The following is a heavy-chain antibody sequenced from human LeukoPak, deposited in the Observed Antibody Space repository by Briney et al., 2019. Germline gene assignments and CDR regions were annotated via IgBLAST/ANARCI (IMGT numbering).Heavy chain of an antibody. J-gene: IGHJ4*02. CDR2: ISSSSSYI. Sequence: GGSLRLSCAASGFTFSSYSMNWVRQAPRKGLEWVSSISSSSSYIYYADSVKGRFTISRDNAKNSLYLQMNSLRAEDTAVYYCARDRSAAMGVTDYWGQGTLVTVSS. V-gene: IGHV3-21*01. CDR1: GFTFSSYS. CDR3: ARDRSAAMGVTDY. D-gene: IGHD5-18*01.